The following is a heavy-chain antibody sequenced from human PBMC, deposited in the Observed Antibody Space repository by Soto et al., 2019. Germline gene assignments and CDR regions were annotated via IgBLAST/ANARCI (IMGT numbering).Heavy chain of an antibody. Sequence: EVQLVESGGGLVQPGGSLKLSCAASGFILSGSAMHWVRQASGKGLEWVGRIRSKANTYATAYAASVKGRFTISRDDSKNTAYLQMNSLKTEDTAVYYCTRQGVDYYGSGSYSPLDAFDIWGQGTMVTVSS. D-gene: IGHD3-10*01. CDR3: TRQGVDYYGSGSYSPLDAFDI. V-gene: IGHV3-73*02. CDR1: GFILSGSA. CDR2: IRSKANTYAT. J-gene: IGHJ3*02.